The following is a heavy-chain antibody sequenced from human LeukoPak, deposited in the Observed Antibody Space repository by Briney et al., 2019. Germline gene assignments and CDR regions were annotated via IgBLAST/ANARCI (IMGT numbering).Heavy chain of an antibody. Sequence: ASVKVSCKASGYTFTSYDINWVRQATGQGLEWMGWMNPNSGNTGYAQKFQGRVTITRNTSISTAYMELSSLRSEDTAVYYCARGQDYDILTGAMWGQGTLVTVSS. CDR2: MNPNSGNT. CDR3: ARGQDYDILTGAM. V-gene: IGHV1-8*01. CDR1: GYTFTSYD. J-gene: IGHJ4*02. D-gene: IGHD3-9*01.